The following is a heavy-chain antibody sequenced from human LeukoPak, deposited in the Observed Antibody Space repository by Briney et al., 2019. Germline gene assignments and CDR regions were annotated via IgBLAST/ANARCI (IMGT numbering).Heavy chain of an antibody. Sequence: SETLSLTCTVSSYSITNGYYWGWIRRPPGKGLEYIGSVHHSGSTYYNPSLKSRVTISVDTSKNQFSLKLTSVTAADRAVLYCARQTYYYYYMDVWGKGTTVTISS. J-gene: IGHJ6*03. V-gene: IGHV4-38-2*02. CDR2: VHHSGST. CDR3: ARQTYYYYYMDV. CDR1: SYSITNGYY.